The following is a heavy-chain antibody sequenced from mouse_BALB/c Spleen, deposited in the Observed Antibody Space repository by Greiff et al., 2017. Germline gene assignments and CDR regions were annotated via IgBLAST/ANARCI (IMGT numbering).Heavy chain of an antibody. Sequence: EVHLVESGGGLVQPGGSLRLSCATSGFTFTDYYMSWVRQPPGKALEWLGFIRNKANGYTTEYSASVKGRFTISRDNSQSILYLQMNTLRAEDSATYYCARAPGDYWGQGTTLTVSS. CDR3: ARAPGDY. J-gene: IGHJ2*01. CDR1: GFTFTDYY. V-gene: IGHV7-3*02. CDR2: IRNKANGYTT.